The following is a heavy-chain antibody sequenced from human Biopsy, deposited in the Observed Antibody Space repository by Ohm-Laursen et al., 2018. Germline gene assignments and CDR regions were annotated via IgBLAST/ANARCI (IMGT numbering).Heavy chain of an antibody. Sequence: SLRLSCVASGFTFSGHATSWVRQAPGKGPECVSVINGSGGSTYYADPVKGRFTISRDNSRNTLYLQMNSLRADDTAMYYCARDLYDFCGGCPFDPWGQGTLVTVPP. CDR3: ARDLYDFCGGCPFDP. D-gene: IGHD3-3*01. CDR2: INGSGGST. CDR1: GFTFSGHA. J-gene: IGHJ5*02. V-gene: IGHV3-23*01.